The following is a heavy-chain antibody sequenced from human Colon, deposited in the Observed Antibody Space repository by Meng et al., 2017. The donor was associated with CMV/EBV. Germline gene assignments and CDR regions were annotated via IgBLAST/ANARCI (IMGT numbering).Heavy chain of an antibody. Sequence: SETLSLTCNVSGGSVSSAPYSWSWIRQPPGKGLEWVGYIDYSGSTKYNPSLRSRVAISVDTSKNQFSLKLSSVTAADTAVYYCARGLVVGVGYYYYGMDVWGQGTTVTVSS. CDR3: ARGLVVGVGYYYYGMDV. J-gene: IGHJ6*02. CDR2: IDYSGST. CDR1: GGSVSSAPYS. D-gene: IGHD2-15*01. V-gene: IGHV4-61*01.